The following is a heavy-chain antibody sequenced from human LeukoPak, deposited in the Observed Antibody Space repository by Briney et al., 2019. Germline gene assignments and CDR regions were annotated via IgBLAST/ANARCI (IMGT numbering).Heavy chain of an antibody. D-gene: IGHD3-3*01. V-gene: IGHV3-23*01. CDR3: AREAGLLDYDFWSGQTYYYGMDV. CDR1: GFTFSSYA. CDR2: ISGSGGST. Sequence: PGGSLRLYCAASGFTFSSYAMSWVRQAPGKGLEWVSTISGSGGSTYYADSVKGRFTISRDNSKNTLYLQMNSLRAEDTAVYYCAREAGLLDYDFWSGQTYYYGMDVWGQGTTVTVSS. J-gene: IGHJ6*02.